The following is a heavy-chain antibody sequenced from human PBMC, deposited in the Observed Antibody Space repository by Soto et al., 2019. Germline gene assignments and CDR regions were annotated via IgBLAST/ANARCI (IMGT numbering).Heavy chain of an antibody. Sequence: GASVKVSCKASGYTFTSYYMHWVRQAPGQGLEWMGIINPSGGSTSYAQKFQGRVTMTRDTSTSTVYMELSSLRSEDTAVYYCARGGVLRYPYYVVGYYYGMDVWGQGTTVTVSS. D-gene: IGHD3-9*01. CDR2: INPSGGST. J-gene: IGHJ6*02. CDR3: ARGGVLRYPYYVVGYYYGMDV. V-gene: IGHV1-46*01. CDR1: GYTFTSYY.